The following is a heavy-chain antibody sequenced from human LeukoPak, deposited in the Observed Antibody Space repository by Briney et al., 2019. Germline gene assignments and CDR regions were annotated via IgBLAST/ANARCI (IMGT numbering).Heavy chain of an antibody. V-gene: IGHV3-73*01. Sequence: GGSLRLSCAASGFTFSGSAMHWVRQASGKGLEWVGQIRTEAKSYATAYAASVKGRFSISRDDSKNTAYLQMNSLRAEDTAVYYCARAEVRWLQLPGDCWGQGTLVTVSS. D-gene: IGHD5-24*01. CDR1: GFTFSGSA. J-gene: IGHJ4*02. CDR2: IRTEAKSYAT. CDR3: ARAEVRWLQLPGDC.